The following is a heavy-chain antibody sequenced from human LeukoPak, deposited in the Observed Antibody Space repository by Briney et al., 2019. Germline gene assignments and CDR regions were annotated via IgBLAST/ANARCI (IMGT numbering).Heavy chain of an antibody. CDR3: ARGTVDSSGYYYPLYYFDY. J-gene: IGHJ4*02. V-gene: IGHV3-48*04. D-gene: IGHD3-22*01. Sequence: GGSLRLSCAASGFTFSSYSMNWVRQAPGKGLEWVSYISSSSSTIYYADSVKGRFTISRDNAKNSLYLQMNSPRAEDTAVYYCARGTVDSSGYYYPLYYFDYWGQGTLVTVSS. CDR1: GFTFSSYS. CDR2: ISSSSSTI.